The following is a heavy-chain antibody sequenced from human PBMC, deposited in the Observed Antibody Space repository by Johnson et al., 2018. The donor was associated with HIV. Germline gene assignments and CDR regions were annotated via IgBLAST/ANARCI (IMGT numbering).Heavy chain of an antibody. J-gene: IGHJ3*01. V-gene: IGHV3-20*04. Sequence: VQLVESGGGVVRPGGSLRLSCAASGFTFDDYGMSWVRQAPGKGLAWVSGINWNGGRTGYADSVKGRFTLSRDNAKNTVYLQMISLSAEDMAVYYCARSRWADDAFDGWGQGTMVTVSS. CDR3: ARSRWADDAFDG. D-gene: IGHD1-26*01. CDR1: GFTFDDYG. CDR2: INWNGGRT.